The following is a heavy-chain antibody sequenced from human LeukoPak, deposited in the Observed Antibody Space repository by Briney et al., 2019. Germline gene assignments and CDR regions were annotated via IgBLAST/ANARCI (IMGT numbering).Heavy chain of an antibody. CDR3: ARGAERAQLLSDYYYYMDV. J-gene: IGHJ6*03. Sequence: PGRSLRLSCAASGFTFSSYGMHWVRQAPGRGLEWVAVISYDGSNKYYADSVKGRFTISRDNSKNTLYLQMNSLRAEDTAVYYCARGAERAQLLSDYYYYMDVWGKGTTVTVSS. V-gene: IGHV3-30*03. D-gene: IGHD2-2*01. CDR2: ISYDGSNK. CDR1: GFTFSSYG.